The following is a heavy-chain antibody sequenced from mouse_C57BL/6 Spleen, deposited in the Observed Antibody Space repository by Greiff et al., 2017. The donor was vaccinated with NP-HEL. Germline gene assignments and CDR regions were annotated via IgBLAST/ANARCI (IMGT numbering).Heavy chain of an antibody. J-gene: IGHJ1*03. CDR3: ARDRYFDV. CDR2: IYPSDSET. CDR1: GYTFTSYW. Sequence: QVHVKQPGAELVRPGSSVKLSCKASGYTFTSYWMDWVKQRPGQGLEWIGNIYPSDSETHYNQKFKDKATLTVDKSSSTAYMQLSSLTSEDSAVYYCARDRYFDVWGTGTTVTVSS. V-gene: IGHV1-61*01.